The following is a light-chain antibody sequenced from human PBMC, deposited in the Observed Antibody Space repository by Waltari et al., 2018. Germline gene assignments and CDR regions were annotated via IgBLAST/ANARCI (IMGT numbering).Light chain of an antibody. Sequence: QSGLTQPPSVSGAPGQRVTISCPGSSSHIGAGYDVHWYQLLPGTAPKLLIYGNSNRPSWVPDRFSGSKSGTSASLAITGLQAEDEAGYYCQSYDSSLSGSVFGGGTKLTVL. J-gene: IGLJ2*01. CDR3: QSYDSSLSGSV. CDR1: SSHIGAGYD. CDR2: GNS. V-gene: IGLV1-40*01.